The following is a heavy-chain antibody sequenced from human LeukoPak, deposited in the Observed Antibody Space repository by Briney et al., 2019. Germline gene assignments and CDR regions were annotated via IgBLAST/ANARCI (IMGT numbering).Heavy chain of an antibody. J-gene: IGHJ4*02. CDR2: IYYSGST. CDR3: ARRNYFDY. Sequence: PSETLSLTCTVSGGSISSYYWGWIRQPPGKGLEWIGSIYYSGSTYYNPSLKSRVTISVDTSKNQFSLRLSSVTAADTAVYYCARRNYFDYWGQGTLVTVSS. V-gene: IGHV4-39*07. CDR1: GGSISSYY.